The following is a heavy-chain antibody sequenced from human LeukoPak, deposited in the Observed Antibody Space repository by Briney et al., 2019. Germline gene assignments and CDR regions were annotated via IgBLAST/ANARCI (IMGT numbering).Heavy chain of an antibody. Sequence: GASVKVSCKASGYTFTGYYMHWVRQAPGQGLEWMGWINPSSGGTNYAQKFQGRVTTTRDTSISTAYMELSRLRSDDTAVCYCAREDWNYGQFDYWGQGTLVTVSS. CDR1: GYTFTGYY. CDR3: AREDWNYGQFDY. CDR2: INPSSGGT. V-gene: IGHV1-2*02. D-gene: IGHD1-7*01. J-gene: IGHJ4*02.